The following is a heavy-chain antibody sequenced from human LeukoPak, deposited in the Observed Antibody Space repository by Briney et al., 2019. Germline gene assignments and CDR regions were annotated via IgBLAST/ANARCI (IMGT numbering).Heavy chain of an antibody. D-gene: IGHD3-10*01. CDR1: GGSVSSGLYY. V-gene: IGHV4-61*01. CDR3: ARDGEKYYYGSGSYLVY. CDR2: TFYSGST. J-gene: IGHJ4*02. Sequence: SETLSLTCTVSGGSVSSGLYYWSWIRQPPGKGLEWIGNTFYSGSTNSNPSLKSRVTISVDTPKNQFSLKLSSVTAADTAVYYCARDGEKYYYGSGSYLVYWGQGTLVTVSS.